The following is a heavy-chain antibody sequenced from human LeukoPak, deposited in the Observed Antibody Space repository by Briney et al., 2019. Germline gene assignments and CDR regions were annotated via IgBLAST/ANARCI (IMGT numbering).Heavy chain of an antibody. Sequence: PGGSLRLSCAASGFTVSSNYMSWVRQAPGKGLEWVSVIYSGGSTYYADSGKGRFTISRDNSKNTLYLQMNSLRAEDTAVYYCASLHSLGNYMDVWGKGTTVTVSS. CDR1: GFTVSSNY. D-gene: IGHD3-10*01. CDR3: ASLHSLGNYMDV. V-gene: IGHV3-53*01. CDR2: IYSGGST. J-gene: IGHJ6*03.